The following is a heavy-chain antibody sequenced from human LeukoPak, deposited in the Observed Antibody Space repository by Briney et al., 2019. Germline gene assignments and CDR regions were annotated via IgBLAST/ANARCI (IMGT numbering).Heavy chain of an antibody. CDR2: ISAYNGNT. V-gene: IGHV1-18*01. D-gene: IGHD2-2*01. CDR3: ARGVWYCSSTSCPDAFDI. Sequence: GASVKVSCKASGYTFTSYGISWVRRASGQGLEWMGWISAYNGNTNYAQKLQGRVTKTTDTSTSTAYMELRSLRSDDTAVYYCARGVWYCSSTSCPDAFDIWGQGTMVTVSS. CDR1: GYTFTSYG. J-gene: IGHJ3*02.